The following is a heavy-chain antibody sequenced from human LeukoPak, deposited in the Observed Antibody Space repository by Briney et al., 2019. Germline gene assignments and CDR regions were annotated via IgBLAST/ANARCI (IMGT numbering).Heavy chain of an antibody. V-gene: IGHV5-51*01. CDR2: IYPGDSDT. J-gene: IGHJ4*02. CDR1: GYSFTSYW. D-gene: IGHD3-9*01. CDR3: ARQHDILTGRNHIDY. Sequence: GESLKISCKGSGYSFTSYWSGWVRQMPGKGLGWMGIIYPGDSDTRYSPSFQGQVTISADKSISTAYLQWSSLKASDTAMYYCARQHDILTGRNHIDYWGQGTLVTVSS.